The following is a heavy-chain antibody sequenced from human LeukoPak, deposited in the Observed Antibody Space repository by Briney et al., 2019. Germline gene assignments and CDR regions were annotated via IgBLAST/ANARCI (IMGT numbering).Heavy chain of an antibody. CDR3: AKDEQLGN. Sequence: GGSLRLSCVAFGLSFGNYWMDWVRQAPGKGLEWVGNIKQDGSERYYVDSVKGRFTISRDNAKNSLYLQMDSLRVEDTALYYCAKDEQLGNWGQGTLVTVSS. J-gene: IGHJ4*02. CDR2: IKQDGSER. D-gene: IGHD1/OR15-1a*01. V-gene: IGHV3-7*03. CDR1: GLSFGNYW.